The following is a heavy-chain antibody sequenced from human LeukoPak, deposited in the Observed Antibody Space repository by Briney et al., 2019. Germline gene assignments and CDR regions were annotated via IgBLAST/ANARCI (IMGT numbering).Heavy chain of an antibody. V-gene: IGHV1-2*02. CDR2: INPNSGGT. Sequence: ASVKVSCKASGYTFTGYYMHWVRQAPGQGLEWMGWINPNSGGTNYAQKFQGRVTMTRDTSISTAYMELSRLRSGDTAVYYCARVLVPNHALDIWGQGTMVTVSS. CDR1: GYTFTGYY. D-gene: IGHD2-2*01. CDR3: ARVLVPNHALDI. J-gene: IGHJ3*02.